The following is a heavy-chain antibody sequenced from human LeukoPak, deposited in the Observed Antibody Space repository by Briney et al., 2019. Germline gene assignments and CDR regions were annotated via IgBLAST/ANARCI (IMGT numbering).Heavy chain of an antibody. J-gene: IGHJ4*02. CDR3: ATAPPGYSSSWYLPFDY. Sequence: GASVKVSCKASGGTFSSYAISWVRQAPGQGLEWMGGIIPIFGTANYAQKFQGRVTMTEDTSTDTAYMELSSLRSEDTAVYYCATAPPGYSSSWYLPFDYWGQGTLVTVSS. V-gene: IGHV1-69*06. CDR2: IIPIFGTA. D-gene: IGHD6-13*01. CDR1: GGTFSSYA.